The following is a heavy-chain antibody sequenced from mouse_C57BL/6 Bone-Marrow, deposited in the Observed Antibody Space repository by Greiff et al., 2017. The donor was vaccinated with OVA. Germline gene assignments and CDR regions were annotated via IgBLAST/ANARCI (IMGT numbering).Heavy chain of an antibody. Sequence: QVQLQQPGAELVRPGTSVKLSCKASGYTFTSYWMHWVKQRPGQGLEWIGVIDPSDSYTNYNQKFKGKATLTVDTSSSTAYMQLSSLTSEDSAVNYCARHYSNRYYAMDYWGEGTSVTVSS. CDR2: IDPSDSYT. J-gene: IGHJ4*01. V-gene: IGHV1-59*01. CDR3: ARHYSNRYYAMDY. CDR1: GYTFTSYW. D-gene: IGHD2-5*01.